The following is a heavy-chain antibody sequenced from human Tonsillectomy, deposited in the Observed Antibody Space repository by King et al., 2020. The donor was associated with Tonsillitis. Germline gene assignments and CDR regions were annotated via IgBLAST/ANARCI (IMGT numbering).Heavy chain of an antibody. V-gene: IGHV3-33*08. J-gene: IGHJ6*03. CDR3: VRPLESSAAGYSYSMDV. CDR1: GFSFSTYV. D-gene: IGHD3-3*01. Sequence: QLVQSGGGVVQPGRSLRLSCAASGFSFSTYVMHWVRQAPGKGLEWVAMIWYDGSNKFYVDSVKGRFSISRDNSNNSVYLQMNSLRAEDTAVYYCVRPLESSAAGYSYSMDVWGKGATVTDSS. CDR2: IWYDGSNK.